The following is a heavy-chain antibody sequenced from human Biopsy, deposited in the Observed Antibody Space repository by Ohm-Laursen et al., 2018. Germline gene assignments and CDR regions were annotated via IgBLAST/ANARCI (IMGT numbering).Heavy chain of an antibody. CDR2: IYSSGST. CDR1: GGSFTGHY. D-gene: IGHD3-22*01. J-gene: IGHJ3*02. Sequence: PSDTLSLTCTASGGSFTGHYWTWIRQPAGKGLEWIGRIYSSGSTNYNPSLKSRVTLSMDTSKRQFSLKLSFVTAADTAVYYCARWTPEYDSSRYYLDAFDIWGQGTKVTVSS. V-gene: IGHV4-4*07. CDR3: ARWTPEYDSSRYYLDAFDI.